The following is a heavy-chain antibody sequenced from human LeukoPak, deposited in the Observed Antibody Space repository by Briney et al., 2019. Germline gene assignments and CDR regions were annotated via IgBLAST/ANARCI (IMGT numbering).Heavy chain of an antibody. V-gene: IGHV4-34*01. CDR1: GGSFSGYY. J-gene: IGHJ4*02. Sequence: PSETLSLTCAVYGGSFSGYYWSWIRQPPGKGLEWIGEINHSGSTNYNPSLKSRVTISVDTSKNQFSLTLSSVTAADTAVYYCASGDSSMAVAGSWGQGTLVTVSS. CDR2: INHSGST. D-gene: IGHD6-19*01. CDR3: ASGDSSMAVAGS.